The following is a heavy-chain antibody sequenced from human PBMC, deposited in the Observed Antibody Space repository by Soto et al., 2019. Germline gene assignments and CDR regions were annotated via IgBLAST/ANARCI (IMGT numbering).Heavy chain of an antibody. J-gene: IGHJ6*02. Sequence: SVKVSCKASGGTFCSYAISWVRQAPGQGLEWMGGIIPIFSTGNYAQKFQGRVTITADESTSTAYMELSSLRSEDTAVYYCASGDYDFWSGPGGGMDVWGQGTTVTVSS. V-gene: IGHV1-69*13. CDR1: GGTFCSYA. CDR3: ASGDYDFWSGPGGGMDV. CDR2: IIPIFSTG. D-gene: IGHD3-3*01.